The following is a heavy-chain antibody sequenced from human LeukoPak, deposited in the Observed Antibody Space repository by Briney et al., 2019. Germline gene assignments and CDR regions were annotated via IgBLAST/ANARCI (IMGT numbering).Heavy chain of an antibody. CDR3: SGGSCWNCGTLYSSPFRP. V-gene: IGHV4-31*03. D-gene: IGHD2-15*01. CDR2: IFYTGVT. CDR1: GGSISSGAYY. Sequence: SQTLSLTCTVSGGSISSGAYYWTWIRQRPGMGLEWIGYIFYTGVTAYNPSLESRITISVDTSMNQFSLKLTSVTAADTAVYYWSGGSCWNCGTLYSSPFRPWGQGTLVTGSS. J-gene: IGHJ5*01.